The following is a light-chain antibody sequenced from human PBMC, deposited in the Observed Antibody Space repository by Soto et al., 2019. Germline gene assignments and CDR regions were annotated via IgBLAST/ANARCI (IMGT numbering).Light chain of an antibody. CDR2: EGT. V-gene: IGLV2-23*01. CDR3: CSYAGSSTWV. CDR1: SGHVGSYIL. Sequence: QSALTQPASVSWSPGQSITISCTGTSGHVGSYILVSGYQQYPDKAPKLMIYEGTKRPSGVSNRFSGSKSGNTASLTISGLQAEDEADYYCCSYAGSSTWVFGTGTQLTV. J-gene: IGLJ1*01.